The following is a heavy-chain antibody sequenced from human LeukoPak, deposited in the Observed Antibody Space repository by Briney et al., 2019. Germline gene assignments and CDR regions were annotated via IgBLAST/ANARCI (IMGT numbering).Heavy chain of an antibody. CDR2: ISTYNGNT. J-gene: IGHJ4*02. CDR1: GYTFTSYG. CDR3: ATGSYSLYYFDY. V-gene: IGHV1-18*01. D-gene: IGHD1-26*01. Sequence: ASVKVSCKASGYTFTSYGISWVRQAPGQGLEWMGWISTYNGNTNYAQKLQGRVTMTTDTSTSTAYMELRSLRSDDTAVYYCATGSYSLYYFDYWGQGTLVTVSS.